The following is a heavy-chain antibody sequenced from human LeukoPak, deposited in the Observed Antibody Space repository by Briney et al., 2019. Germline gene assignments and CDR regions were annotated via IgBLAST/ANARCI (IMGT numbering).Heavy chain of an antibody. CDR2: ISGSGGST. V-gene: IGHV3-23*01. CDR1: GFTFSSYA. CDR3: AGHQDTDMVHYYYYGMDV. J-gene: IGHJ6*02. Sequence: GGSLRLSCAASGFTFSSYAMSWVRQASGKGLEWVSGISGSGGSTYYADSVKGRFTISRDNFKNMLYVQMNSLRAEDTAVYYCAGHQDTDMVHYYYYGMDVWGQGTTVTVSS. D-gene: IGHD5-18*01.